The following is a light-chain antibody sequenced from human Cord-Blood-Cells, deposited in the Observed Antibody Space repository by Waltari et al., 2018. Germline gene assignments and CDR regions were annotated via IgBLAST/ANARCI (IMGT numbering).Light chain of an antibody. CDR2: DVS. CDR1: SSDVGGYNY. V-gene: IGLV2-14*01. CDR3: SSYTSSSTFYV. J-gene: IGLJ1*01. Sequence: QSALTQPASVSGSPGQSITISCTGTSSDVGGYNYVSWYQQHPGKAPKLMIYDVSKRPSGVSNRFSGSKSGNTASLTISGLQAVDEADYYCSSYTSSSTFYVFGTGTKVTVL.